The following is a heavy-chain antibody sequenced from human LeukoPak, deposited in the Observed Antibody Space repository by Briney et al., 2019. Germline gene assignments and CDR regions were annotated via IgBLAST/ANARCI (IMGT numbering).Heavy chain of an antibody. CDR3: ARAYPIAAAGFYFDY. V-gene: IGHV1-46*01. CDR2: INPSGGST. J-gene: IGHJ4*02. D-gene: IGHD6-13*01. CDR1: GYTFTGYY. Sequence: ASVKVSCKASGYTFTGYYMHWVRQAPGQGLEWMGIINPSGGSTSYAQKFQGRVTMTRDMSTSTVYMELSSLRSEDTAVYYCARAYPIAAAGFYFDYWGQGTLVTVSS.